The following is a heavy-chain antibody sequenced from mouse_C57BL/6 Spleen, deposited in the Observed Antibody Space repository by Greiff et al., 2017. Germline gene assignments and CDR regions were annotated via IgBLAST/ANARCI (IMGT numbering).Heavy chain of an antibody. CDR1: GFTFSDYG. J-gene: IGHJ2*02. CDR3: ARKDFDYDYYYLDY. D-gene: IGHD2-4*01. Sequence: EVQVVASGGCLVKPGGSLKLSCAASGFTFSDYGMHWVRQAPETGLEWVAYISSGSSTIYYADTVKGRFTSSRDNAKNTLFRQMTSLRSEYTAMYYCARKDFDYDYYYLDYWGQGTSLTVSS. CDR2: ISSGSSTI. V-gene: IGHV5-17*01.